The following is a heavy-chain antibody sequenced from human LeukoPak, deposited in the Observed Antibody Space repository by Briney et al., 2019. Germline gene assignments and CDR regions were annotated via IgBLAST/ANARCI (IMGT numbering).Heavy chain of an antibody. V-gene: IGHV1-69*13. J-gene: IGHJ6*02. CDR2: IIPIFGTA. D-gene: IGHD5-18*01. Sequence: RASVKLSCKASGGTFSSYAISWVRQAPGQGLEWMGGIIPIFGTANYAQKFQGRVTITADESTSTVYMELSSLRSEDTAVYYCARDRYSYGSYIYGMDVWGQGTTVTVSS. CDR3: ARDRYSYGSYIYGMDV. CDR1: GGTFSSYA.